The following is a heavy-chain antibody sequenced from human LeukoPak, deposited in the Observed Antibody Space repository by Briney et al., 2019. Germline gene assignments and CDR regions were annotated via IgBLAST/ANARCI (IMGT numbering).Heavy chain of an antibody. J-gene: IGHJ4*02. Sequence: PGGSLRLSCSASGFTFSSYAMHWVRQAPGKGLEYVSAISSNGGSTYYADSVKGRFTISRDNSKNTLYLQMSSLRAEDTAVYYCVKARGQWVTQRSDYWGQGTLVTVSS. CDR2: ISSNGGST. V-gene: IGHV3-64D*09. D-gene: IGHD4-23*01. CDR3: VKARGQWVTQRSDY. CDR1: GFTFSSYA.